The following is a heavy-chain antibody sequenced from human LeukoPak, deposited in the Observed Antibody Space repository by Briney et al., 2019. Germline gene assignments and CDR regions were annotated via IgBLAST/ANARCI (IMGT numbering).Heavy chain of an antibody. J-gene: IGHJ4*02. Sequence: GGSLRLSCAVSDFTFSSYGMHWVRQAPGKGLECVAFISHDGTVEKFADSVKGRFTISRDNSKNTLYLQMNSLRAEDTAVYYCAKAQRATVTYFDYWGQGTLVTVSS. CDR1: DFTFSSYG. CDR3: AKAQRATVTYFDY. D-gene: IGHD4-17*01. CDR2: ISHDGTVE. V-gene: IGHV3-30*02.